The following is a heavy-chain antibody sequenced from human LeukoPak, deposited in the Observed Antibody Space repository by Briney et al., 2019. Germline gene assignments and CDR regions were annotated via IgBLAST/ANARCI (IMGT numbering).Heavy chain of an antibody. Sequence: SETLSLTCTVSGGSISSDYWSWVRETPGRGVEWGGDIYYRGPTNYNPSLKRRVTISVDTSKNQFPLTLSSVTAAHTAVYYCATSRPEYSGSYYAIDYWGQGTLVTVSS. CDR3: ATSRPEYSGSYYAIDY. J-gene: IGHJ4*02. V-gene: IGHV4-59*01. CDR2: IYYRGPT. D-gene: IGHD1-26*01. CDR1: GGSISSDY.